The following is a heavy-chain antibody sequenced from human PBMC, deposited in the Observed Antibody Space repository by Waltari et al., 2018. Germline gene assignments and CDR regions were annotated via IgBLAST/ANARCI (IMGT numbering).Heavy chain of an antibody. CDR3: ARVSTMIDSSGYYPYYYYGMDV. D-gene: IGHD3-22*01. CDR1: GFTVSSNS. CDR2: IYSGGST. V-gene: IGHV3-53*01. J-gene: IGHJ6*02. Sequence: EVQLVESGGGLIQPGGSLRLSCAASGFTVSSNSMSWVRQAPGKGLEWVSVIYSGGSTYYADSVKGRFTISRDNSKNTLYLQMNSLRAEDTAVYYCARVSTMIDSSGYYPYYYYGMDVWGQGTTVTVSS.